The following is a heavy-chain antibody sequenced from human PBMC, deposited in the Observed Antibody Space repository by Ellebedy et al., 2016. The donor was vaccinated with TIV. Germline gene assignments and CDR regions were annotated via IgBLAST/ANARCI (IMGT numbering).Heavy chain of an antibody. CDR2: ISGSGVTT. V-gene: IGHV3-23*01. D-gene: IGHD1-26*01. J-gene: IGHJ3*02. CDR3: TRPSVGALAGCAFDI. CDR1: GFTFNTYA. Sequence: PGGSLRLSCADSGFTFNTYAMSWVRQAPGKGLEWVSHISGSGVTTYYADSVRGRFSISRDNSKNTLFLQMNSLRADDTAVYYCTRPSVGALAGCAFDIWGRGTKVTVSS.